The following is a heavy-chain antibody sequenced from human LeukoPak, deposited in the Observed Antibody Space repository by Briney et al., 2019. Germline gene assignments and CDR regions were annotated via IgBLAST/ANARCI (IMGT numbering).Heavy chain of an antibody. V-gene: IGHV3-30-3*01. CDR2: ISYDGSNK. Sequence: GRSLRLSCAASGFTFSSYAMHWVRQAPGKGLEWVAVISYDGSNKYYADSVKGRFTISRDNSKNTLYLQMNSLRVEDTAVYYCARETARIAAAGYFDYWGQGTPVTVSS. CDR3: ARETARIAAAGYFDY. D-gene: IGHD6-13*01. CDR1: GFTFSSYA. J-gene: IGHJ4*02.